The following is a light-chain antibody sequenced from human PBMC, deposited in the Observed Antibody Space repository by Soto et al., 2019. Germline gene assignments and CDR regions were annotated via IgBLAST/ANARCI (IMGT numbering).Light chain of an antibody. V-gene: IGKV3-15*01. J-gene: IGKJ1*01. Sequence: EVVMTQSPATLSVSPGERATLSCRASQSVSSNLAWYQQKPGQPPRLLIYGASTRAAGIPARFSGSGSGTEFTLTITRLQSEDFAVYYCQQYDNWLRTFGQGTKVDIK. CDR1: QSVSSN. CDR2: GAS. CDR3: QQYDNWLRT.